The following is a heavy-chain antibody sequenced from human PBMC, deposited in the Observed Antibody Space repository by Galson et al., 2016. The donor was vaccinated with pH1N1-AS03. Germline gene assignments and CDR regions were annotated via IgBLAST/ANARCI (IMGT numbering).Heavy chain of an antibody. CDR3: ARTGSNGWYYFDS. J-gene: IGHJ4*02. D-gene: IGHD6-19*01. V-gene: IGHV4-59*01. CDR1: GGSMSGYY. CDR2: VYYSGTP. Sequence: LSLTCTASGGSMSGYYWSWIRQSPERGLEWIGCVYYSGTPTYNPSLKSQVTISVDTSKNQFSLKLSSVTAADTAVYFCARTGSNGWYYFDSWGQGALVTVSS.